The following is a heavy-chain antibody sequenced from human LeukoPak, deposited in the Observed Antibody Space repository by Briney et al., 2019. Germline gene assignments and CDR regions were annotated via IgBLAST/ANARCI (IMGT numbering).Heavy chain of an antibody. J-gene: IGHJ4*02. CDR3: ARDALWLAAAGDYYFDY. V-gene: IGHV1-3*03. CDR2: ISAGNGNT. D-gene: IGHD6-13*01. CDR1: GYTFTSYA. Sequence: ASVKVSCKASGYTFTSYAMHWVRQAPGQRLEWMGWISAGNGNTKYSQEFQGRVTITRDTSASTAYMELSSLRSEDMAVYYCARDALWLAAAGDYYFDYWGQGTLVTVSS.